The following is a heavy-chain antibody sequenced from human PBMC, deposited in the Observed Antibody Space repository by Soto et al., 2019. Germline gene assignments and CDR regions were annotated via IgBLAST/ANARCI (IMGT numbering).Heavy chain of an antibody. CDR2: ISGSGGST. D-gene: IGHD3-22*01. Sequence: PGGSLRLSCAASGFTFSSYAMSWVRQAPGKGLEWVSAISGSGGSTYYADSVKGRFTISRDNSKNTLYLQMNSLRAEDTAVYYCAKSGYYDSSGYYLGEYYYYGMDVWGQGTTVTVSS. J-gene: IGHJ6*02. CDR1: GFTFSSYA. V-gene: IGHV3-23*01. CDR3: AKSGYYDSSGYYLGEYYYYGMDV.